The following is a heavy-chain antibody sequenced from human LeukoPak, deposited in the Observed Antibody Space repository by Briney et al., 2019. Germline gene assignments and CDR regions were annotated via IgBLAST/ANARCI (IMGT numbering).Heavy chain of an antibody. Sequence: SETLSLTCAVYGGSFSGYYWTWIRQTPEKGLEWIGEMNPSGNTNYNPSLKSRVTISVDTSKNQFSLELSSVTAADTAVYYCARGRQDVTMIVVVMTAVSYYLDVWGKGTTVTVS. D-gene: IGHD3-22*01. J-gene: IGHJ6*03. V-gene: IGHV4-34*01. CDR1: GGSFSGYY. CDR2: MNPSGNT. CDR3: ARGRQDVTMIVVVMTAVSYYLDV.